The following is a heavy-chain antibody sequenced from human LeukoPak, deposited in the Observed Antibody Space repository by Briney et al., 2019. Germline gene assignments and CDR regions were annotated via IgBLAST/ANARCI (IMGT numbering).Heavy chain of an antibody. V-gene: IGHV3-30*18. D-gene: IGHD2-2*01. J-gene: IGHJ4*02. CDR3: AKSACSSTICSEPYYFDY. CDR1: GFTFDSYG. Sequence: PGTSLRLSCAASGFTFDSYGMNWVRQAPGKGLEWVTLISYDGDEKYYVDSVKGRFTISRDNSKNSLFLQMNSLRAEDTALYYCAKSACSSTICSEPYYFDYWGQGTLVTVSS. CDR2: ISYDGDEK.